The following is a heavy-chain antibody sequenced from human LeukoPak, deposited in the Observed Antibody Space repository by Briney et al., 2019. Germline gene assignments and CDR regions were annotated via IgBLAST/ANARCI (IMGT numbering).Heavy chain of an antibody. CDR2: IWYGGSNK. J-gene: IGHJ5*02. CDR3: AKDDWGSHGVLDP. CDR1: GFTFSSYA. D-gene: IGHD7-27*01. Sequence: GGSLRLSCAASGFTFSSYAMHWVRQAPGKGLEWVAVIWYGGSNKYYADSVKGRFTISRDNSKNTLYLQMNSLSAEDTAVYYCAKDDWGSHGVLDPWGQGTLVTVSS. V-gene: IGHV3-30*02.